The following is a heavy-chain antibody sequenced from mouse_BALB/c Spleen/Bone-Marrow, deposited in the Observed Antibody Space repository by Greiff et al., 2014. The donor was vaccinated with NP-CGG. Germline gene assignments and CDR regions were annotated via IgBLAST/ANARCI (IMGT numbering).Heavy chain of an antibody. CDR3: AREKVYYGISWFAY. V-gene: IGHV1-61*01. J-gene: IGHJ3*01. CDR1: GYSFTTYW. Sequence: QVQLQQCGTEVVRPGASVKLSCKASGYSFTTYWMNWVKQRPGQGLEWIGMIHPSDSETRLNQKFKDKATLTVDKSSSTAYMQLNSPTSEDSAVYYCAREKVYYGISWFAYWGQGTLVTVSA. CDR2: IHPSDSET. D-gene: IGHD2-1*01.